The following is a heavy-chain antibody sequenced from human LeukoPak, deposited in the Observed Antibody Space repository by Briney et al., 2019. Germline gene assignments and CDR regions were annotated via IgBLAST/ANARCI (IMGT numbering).Heavy chain of an antibody. V-gene: IGHV3-11*04. D-gene: IGHD3-22*01. Sequence: GGSLRLSCAASEFTFSDYFMSWIRQAPGKGLECISYISGSGNTIYYADSVKGRFTISRDNAKNSLYLQMNSLRAEDTAVYYCARGMSSGYYTGFDYWGQGTLVTVSS. CDR2: ISGSGNTI. CDR3: ARGMSSGYYTGFDY. J-gene: IGHJ4*02. CDR1: EFTFSDYF.